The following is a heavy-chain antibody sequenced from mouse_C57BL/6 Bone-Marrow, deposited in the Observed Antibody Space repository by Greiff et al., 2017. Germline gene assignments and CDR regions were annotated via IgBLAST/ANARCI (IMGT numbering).Heavy chain of an antibody. Sequence: DVQLQESGGDLVKPGGSLKLSCAASGFTFSSYGMSWVRQTPDKRLEWVATISSGGSYTYYPDSVKGRFTISRDNAKNTLYLQMSSLKSEDTAMYYCATTVLAGAMDYWGQGTSVTVSS. CDR1: GFTFSSYG. D-gene: IGHD4-1*01. CDR3: ATTVLAGAMDY. J-gene: IGHJ4*01. V-gene: IGHV5-6*01. CDR2: ISSGGSYT.